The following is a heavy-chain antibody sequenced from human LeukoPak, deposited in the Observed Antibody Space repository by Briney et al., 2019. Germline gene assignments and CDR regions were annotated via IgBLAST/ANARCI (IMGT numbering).Heavy chain of an antibody. CDR3: ARNPPTSSGGKTPYYYYGRDV. CDR1: GGTFSSYA. Sequence: GASVKVSCKASGGTFSSYAISWVRQAPGQGLEWMGGIIPIFGTANYAQKFQGRVTITADESTSTAYMELSSLRSEDTAVYYCARNPPTSSGGKTPYYYYGRDVGAKGTTATAPS. D-gene: IGHD6-19*01. V-gene: IGHV1-69*01. CDR2: IIPIFGTA. J-gene: IGHJ6*04.